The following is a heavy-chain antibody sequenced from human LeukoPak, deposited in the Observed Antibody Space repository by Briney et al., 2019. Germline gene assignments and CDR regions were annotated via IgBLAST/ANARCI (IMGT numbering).Heavy chain of an antibody. CDR1: DGSISRYY. D-gene: IGHD4-23*01. CDR2: VYGSGTP. J-gene: IGHJ4*02. V-gene: IGHV4-4*07. Sequence: SETLSLTCTVTDGSISRYYWSWIRQPAGTGLEWIGRVYGSGTPTYNPSLKSRVSISVDTSKNQFSLKLTSVSAADTAVYYCARTRAYGGRPDYWGQGTLVTVSS. CDR3: ARTRAYGGRPDY.